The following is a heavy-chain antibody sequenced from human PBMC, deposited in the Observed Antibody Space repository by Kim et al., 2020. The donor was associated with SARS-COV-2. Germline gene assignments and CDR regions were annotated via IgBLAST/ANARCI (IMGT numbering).Heavy chain of an antibody. CDR1: GYTFTSYA. J-gene: IGHJ4*02. D-gene: IGHD3-10*01. CDR3: ARTPRITMVRGVISQVGAMDY. V-gene: IGHV1-3*01. CDR2: INAGNGNT. Sequence: ASVKVSCKASGYTFTSYAMHWVRQAPGQRLEWMGWINAGNGNTKYSQKFQGRVTITRDTSASTAYMELSSLRSEDTAVYYCARTPRITMVRGVISQVGAMDYWGQGTLVTVSS.